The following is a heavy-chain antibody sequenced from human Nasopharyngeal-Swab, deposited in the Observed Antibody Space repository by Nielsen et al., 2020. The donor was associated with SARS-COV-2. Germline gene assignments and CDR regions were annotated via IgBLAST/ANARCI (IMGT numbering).Heavy chain of an antibody. CDR2: INWNGGST. CDR3: ARDDSSPHVGAFDI. CDR1: GFTFDDYG. Sequence: GESLKISCAASGFTFDDYGMSWVRQAPGKGLEWVSGINWNGGSTGYADSVKGRFTISRDNAKNSLYLQTNSLRAEDTAVYYCARDDSSPHVGAFDIWGQGTMVTVSS. D-gene: IGHD3-22*01. J-gene: IGHJ3*02. V-gene: IGHV3-20*04.